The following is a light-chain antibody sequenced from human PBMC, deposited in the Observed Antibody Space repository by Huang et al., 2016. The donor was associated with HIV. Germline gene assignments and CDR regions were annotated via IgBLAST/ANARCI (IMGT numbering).Light chain of an antibody. V-gene: IGKV3-15*01. CDR2: GAS. Sequence: EVVMTQSPGTLSVSPGERATLSCRASQNVGSKFAWYQQKPGQAPRLRIFGASTRADDIPARFSGSGSGTDFTLTITSLQSEDFAVYYCQQYNIWPPWTFGQGTKVEIK. CDR3: QQYNIWPPWT. J-gene: IGKJ1*01. CDR1: QNVGSK.